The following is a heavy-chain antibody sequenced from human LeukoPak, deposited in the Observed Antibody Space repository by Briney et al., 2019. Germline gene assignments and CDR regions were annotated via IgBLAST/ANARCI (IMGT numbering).Heavy chain of an antibody. CDR3: ARGVPDFWSPPGDY. Sequence: KASETLSLTCSVSGGSISIGGYYWRWVRQHPGKGLEWFVYIYYSGSTYYNPSLQSRVTISVDTSKNQFSLKLSSVTAADTALYYCARGVPDFWSPPGDYWGRGTLVTVSS. D-gene: IGHD3-3*01. CDR2: IYYSGST. CDR1: GGSISIGGYY. J-gene: IGHJ4*02. V-gene: IGHV4-31*03.